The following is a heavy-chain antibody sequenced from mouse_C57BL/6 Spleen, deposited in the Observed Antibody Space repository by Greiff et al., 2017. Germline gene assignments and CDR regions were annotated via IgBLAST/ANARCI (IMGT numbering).Heavy chain of an antibody. CDR1: GFTFSDYG. D-gene: IGHD2-4*01. CDR2: ISSGSSTI. J-gene: IGHJ3*01. V-gene: IGHV5-17*01. Sequence: VQLKESGGGLVKPGGSLKLSCAASGFTFSDYGMHWVRQAPEKGLEWVAYISSGSSTIYYADTVKGRFTISRDNAKNTLFLQMTSLRSEDTAMYYCARPDYDYAWFAYWGQGTLVTVSA. CDR3: ARPDYDYAWFAY.